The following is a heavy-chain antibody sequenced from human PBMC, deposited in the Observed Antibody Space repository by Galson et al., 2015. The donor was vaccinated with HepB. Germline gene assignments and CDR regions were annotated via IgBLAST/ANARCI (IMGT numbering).Heavy chain of an antibody. V-gene: IGHV4-59*12. CDR1: GGSISSYY. Sequence: QVQLQESGPGLVKPSETLSLTCTVSGGSISSYYWSWIRQPPGKGLEWIGYIYYSGSTNYNPSLKSRVTISVDTSKNQFSLKLSSVTAADTAVYYCAALAGSAKGAFDYWGQGTLVTVSS. J-gene: IGHJ4*02. D-gene: IGHD6-19*01. CDR3: AALAGSAKGAFDY. CDR2: IYYSGST.